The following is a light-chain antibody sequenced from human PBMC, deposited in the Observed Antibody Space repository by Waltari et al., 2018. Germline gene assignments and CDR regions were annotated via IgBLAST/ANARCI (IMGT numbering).Light chain of an antibody. CDR1: QSVSIF. CDR3: QQYNTYPVT. CDR2: KAS. V-gene: IGKV1-5*03. J-gene: IGKJ4*01. Sequence: IQMTQSPSTLSASVGDRVTITCRARQSVSIFFSWEQQKPGRTPKLLLSKASTLQSGVPSRYSGSGSGTEITLTISNLQPDDFATYYCQQYNTYPVTFGGGTKVEIK.